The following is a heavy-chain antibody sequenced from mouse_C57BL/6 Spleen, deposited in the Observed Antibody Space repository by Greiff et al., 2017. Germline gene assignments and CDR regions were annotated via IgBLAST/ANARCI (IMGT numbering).Heavy chain of an antibody. CDR3: ASYYGNPYYYAMDY. Sequence: VKLVESGPGLVAPSQSLSITCTVSGFSLTSYGVHWVRQPPGKGLEWLVVIWSDGSTTYNSALKSRLSISKDNSKSQVFLKMNSLQTDDTAMYYCASYYGNPYYYAMDYWGQGTSVTVSS. J-gene: IGHJ4*01. CDR2: IWSDGST. CDR1: GFSLTSYG. D-gene: IGHD2-1*01. V-gene: IGHV2-6*03.